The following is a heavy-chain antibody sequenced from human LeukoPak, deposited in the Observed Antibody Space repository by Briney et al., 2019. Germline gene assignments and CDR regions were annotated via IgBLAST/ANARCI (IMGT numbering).Heavy chain of an antibody. CDR1: GYTFTSYY. J-gene: IGHJ5*02. CDR3: ARGRPRIAAAGFDNWFDP. D-gene: IGHD6-13*01. Sequence: ASVKVSCKASGYTFTSYYMHWVRQAPGQGLEWMGIINPSGGGTSYAQKFQGRVTMTRDTSTSTVYMELSSLRSEDTAVYYCARGRPRIAAAGFDNWFDPWGQGTLVTVSS. CDR2: INPSGGGT. V-gene: IGHV1-46*03.